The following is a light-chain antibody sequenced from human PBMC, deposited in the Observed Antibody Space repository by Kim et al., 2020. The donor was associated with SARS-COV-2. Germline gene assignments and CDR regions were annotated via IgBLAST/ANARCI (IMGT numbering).Light chain of an antibody. CDR1: SSDIGGYKY. J-gene: IGLJ1*01. CDR2: DVT. Sequence: QSVLTQPASVSGSPGQSISISCTGTSSDIGGYKYVSWYQRHPGKAPKLMIYDVTKRPSGVANRFSGSKSGNTASLTISGLQAGDEADYYCSSYSSSSASNVFGTGTKVTV. CDR3: SSYSSSSASNV. V-gene: IGLV2-14*01.